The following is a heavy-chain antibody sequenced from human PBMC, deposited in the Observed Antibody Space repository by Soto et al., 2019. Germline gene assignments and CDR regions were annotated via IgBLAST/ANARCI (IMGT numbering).Heavy chain of an antibody. J-gene: IGHJ6*03. Sequence: PGGSLRLSCAASGFTFDDYAMHWVRQAPGKGLEWVSGISWNSGSIGYADSVKGRFTISRDNAKNSLYLQMNSLRAEDTALYYCAKDTLQGSSFYYYMDVWGKGTTVTVSS. D-gene: IGHD6-6*01. CDR1: GFTFDDYA. V-gene: IGHV3-9*01. CDR2: ISWNSGSI. CDR3: AKDTLQGSSFYYYMDV.